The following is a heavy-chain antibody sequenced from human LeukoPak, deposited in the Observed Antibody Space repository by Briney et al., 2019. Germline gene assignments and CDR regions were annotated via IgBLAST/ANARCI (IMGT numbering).Heavy chain of an antibody. Sequence: SETLSLTCAVYGGSFSGYYWSWIRQPPGKGLEWIGGINHSGSTNYNPSLKSRVTISVDTSKNQFSLKLSSVTAADTAVYYCATTYYDFWSGYSFFDYWGQGTLVTVSS. V-gene: IGHV4-34*01. CDR1: GGSFSGYY. D-gene: IGHD3-3*01. CDR2: INHSGST. CDR3: ATTYYDFWSGYSFFDY. J-gene: IGHJ4*02.